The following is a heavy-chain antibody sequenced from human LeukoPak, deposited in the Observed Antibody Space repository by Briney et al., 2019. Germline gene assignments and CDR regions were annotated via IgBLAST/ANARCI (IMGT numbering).Heavy chain of an antibody. D-gene: IGHD6-19*01. CDR3: AKGPKQWLAPCDY. CDR2: ISGSGGST. Sequence: GGSLRLSCAASGFTFSSYGMSWVRQAPGKGLEWVSAISGSGGSTYYADSVKGRFTISRDNSKNTLYLQMNSLRAEDTAVYYCAKGPKQWLAPCDYWDQGTLVTVSS. CDR1: GFTFSSYG. V-gene: IGHV3-23*01. J-gene: IGHJ4*02.